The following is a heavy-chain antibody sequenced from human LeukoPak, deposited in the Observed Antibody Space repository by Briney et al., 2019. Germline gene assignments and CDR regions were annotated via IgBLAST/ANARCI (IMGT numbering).Heavy chain of an antibody. CDR3: AGGQPIVS. J-gene: IGHJ4*02. CDR1: GFTFSSYA. D-gene: IGHD3-16*02. CDR2: ISYDGSNK. Sequence: GGSLRLSCAASGFTFSSYAMHWVRQAPGKGLEWVAVISYDGSNKYYADSVKGRFTISRDNSKNTLYLQMNSLRPEDTAVYYCAGGQPIVSWGQGTLVTVSS. V-gene: IGHV3-30-3*01.